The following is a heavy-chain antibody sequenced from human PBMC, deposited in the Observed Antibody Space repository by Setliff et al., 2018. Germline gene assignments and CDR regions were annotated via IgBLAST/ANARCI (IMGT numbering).Heavy chain of an antibody. CDR1: GGSINNYY. CDR3: ARKVEQWLTPHFDY. J-gene: IGHJ4*02. CDR2: VYSNVGT. Sequence: PSETLSLTCTVSGGSINNYYWSWIRQPAGKGLEWIGRVYSNVGTNYNPSLKSRVTMSVDVSKSQFSLRLSSVTAADTAVYYCARKVEQWLTPHFDYWGQGALVTVSS. V-gene: IGHV4-4*07. D-gene: IGHD6-19*01.